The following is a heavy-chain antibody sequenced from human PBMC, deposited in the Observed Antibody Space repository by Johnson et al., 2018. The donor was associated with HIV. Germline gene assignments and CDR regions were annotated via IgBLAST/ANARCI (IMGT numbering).Heavy chain of an antibody. D-gene: IGHD3-22*01. CDR1: GFTVSSNY. V-gene: IGHV3-53*01. CDR2: IYSGGST. J-gene: IGHJ3*02. CDR3: AKDRYYDSSGPDAFDI. Sequence: VQLVESGGGLIQPGGSLRLSCAASGFTVSSNYMSWVRQAPGKGLEWVSVIYSGGSTYYADSVKGRFTISRDNSKNTLYLQMNSLRAEDTAVYYCAKDRYYDSSGPDAFDIWGQGTMVTVSS.